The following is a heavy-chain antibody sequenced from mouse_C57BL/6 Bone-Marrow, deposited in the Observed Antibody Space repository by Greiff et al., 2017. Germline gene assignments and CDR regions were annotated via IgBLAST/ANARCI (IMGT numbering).Heavy chain of an antibody. CDR2: IHPNSGST. Sequence: VQLQQPGAELVKPGASVKLSCKASGYTFTSYWMHWVKQRPGQGLEWIGMIHPNSGSTNYNEKFKNKATLTVDKSSSTAYMQLSSLTSEDSAVYYCARSTYCGSSYGFAYWGQGTLVTVSA. D-gene: IGHD1-1*01. CDR3: ARSTYCGSSYGFAY. V-gene: IGHV1-64*01. CDR1: GYTFTSYW. J-gene: IGHJ3*01.